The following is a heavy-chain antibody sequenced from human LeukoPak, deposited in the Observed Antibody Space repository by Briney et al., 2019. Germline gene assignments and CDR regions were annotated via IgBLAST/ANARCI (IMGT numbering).Heavy chain of an antibody. J-gene: IGHJ4*02. CDR3: ARERGSSGCLDY. Sequence: ASVKVSCKASGGTFSSYTISWVRQAPGQGLEWMGRIIPIFGTANYAQKFQGRVTITTDESTSTAYMELSSLRSEDTAVYYCARERGSSGCLDYWGQGTLVTVSS. V-gene: IGHV1-69*05. CDR2: IIPIFGTA. D-gene: IGHD6-19*01. CDR1: GGTFSSYT.